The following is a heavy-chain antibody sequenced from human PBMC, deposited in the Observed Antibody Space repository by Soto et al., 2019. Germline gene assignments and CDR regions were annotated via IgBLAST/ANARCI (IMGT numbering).Heavy chain of an antibody. CDR2: LWHDGSIK. CDR3: ARALQLRYGPYFDF. J-gene: IGHJ4*02. V-gene: IGHV3-33*01. D-gene: IGHD2-2*02. Sequence: GSLRLSCAASGFSFSTFGMHWVRQAPGKGPEWVAVLWHDGSIKYYGDAVNGRFTISRDNSKNTLYLQMNSLRAEDTAVYYCARALQLRYGPYFDFWGQGA. CDR1: GFSFSTFG.